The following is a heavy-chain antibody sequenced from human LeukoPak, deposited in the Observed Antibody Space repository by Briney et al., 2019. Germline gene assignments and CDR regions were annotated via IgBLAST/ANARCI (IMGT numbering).Heavy chain of an antibody. D-gene: IGHD5-12*01. CDR1: GFTFSNAW. J-gene: IGHJ6*03. Sequence: GGSLRLSCAASGFTFSNAWMSRVRQALGKGLEWVGRIKSKTDGGTTDYAAPVEGRFTIPRVDSKNTLYLQMHSLKTKDTAVYYCTTVGLQAYNGYELRYYYYYYMDVWGKGTTVTVSS. CDR2: IKSKTDGGTT. CDR3: TTVGLQAYNGYELRYYYYYYMDV. V-gene: IGHV3-15*01.